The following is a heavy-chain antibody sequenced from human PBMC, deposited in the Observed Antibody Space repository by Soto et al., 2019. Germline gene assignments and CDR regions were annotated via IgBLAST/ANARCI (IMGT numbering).Heavy chain of an antibody. Sequence: ASVKVSCKPSGYTFNTYYLHWLRQAPGQALEWMGVIHPSGGGTTYAQKFMGRVTVTRDTSTTTVFMELSSLRSDDTAVYYCARGGHIAVVTASFDYWGQGTLVTVSS. D-gene: IGHD2-21*02. CDR3: ARGGHIAVVTASFDY. J-gene: IGHJ4*02. V-gene: IGHV1-46*02. CDR2: IHPSGGGT. CDR1: GYTFNTYY.